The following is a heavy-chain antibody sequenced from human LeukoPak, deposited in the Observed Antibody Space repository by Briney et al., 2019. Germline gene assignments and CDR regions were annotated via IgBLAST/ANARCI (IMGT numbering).Heavy chain of an antibody. V-gene: IGHV3-23*01. Sequence: GGSLRLSCAASGFTFSSYGMHYGIHWVRQAPGKGPAWVAGISASGGSKSYADSVKARLSISRDNSKNMLYLQMNSLTVEDTALYYCAKLSQYYESSAYMDYWGQGTLVSVSS. J-gene: IGHJ4*02. CDR2: ISASGGSK. CDR1: GFTFSSYG. CDR3: AKLSQYYESSAYMDY. D-gene: IGHD3-22*01.